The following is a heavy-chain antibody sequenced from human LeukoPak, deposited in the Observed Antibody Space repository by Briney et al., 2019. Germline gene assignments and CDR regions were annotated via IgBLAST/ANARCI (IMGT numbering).Heavy chain of an antibody. Sequence: SETLSLTCAVYGGSFSGYYWSWIRQPPGKGLEWIGEINHSGSTNYNPSLKSRVTISVDTSKNQFSLKLSSVTAADTAVYYCARALPPNCSSTSCYSDYWGQGTLVTVSS. V-gene: IGHV4-34*01. D-gene: IGHD2-2*01. J-gene: IGHJ4*02. CDR1: GGSFSGYY. CDR2: INHSGST. CDR3: ARALPPNCSSTSCYSDY.